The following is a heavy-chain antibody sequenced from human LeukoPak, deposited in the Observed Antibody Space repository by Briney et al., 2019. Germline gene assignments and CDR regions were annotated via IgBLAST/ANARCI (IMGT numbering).Heavy chain of an antibody. CDR1: GGSISSSSYY. CDR3: ARLGPHYYYYYMDV. Sequence: SETLSLTCTVSGGSISSSSYYWGWIRQPPGKGLEWIGSIYYSGSTYYNPSLKSRVTISVDTSKNRFSLKLSSVTAADTAVYYCARLGPHYYYYYMDVWGKGTTVTVSS. J-gene: IGHJ6*03. CDR2: IYYSGST. V-gene: IGHV4-39*01.